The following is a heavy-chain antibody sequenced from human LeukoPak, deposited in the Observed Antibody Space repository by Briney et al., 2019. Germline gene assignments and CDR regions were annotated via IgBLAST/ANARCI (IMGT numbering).Heavy chain of an antibody. J-gene: IGHJ5*02. CDR3: ARRATSGSHCCGFDP. CDR2: FYDSGTASGST. V-gene: IGHV4-59*01. CDR1: RGSISSYY. D-gene: IGHD1-26*01. Sequence: PSETLSLTCTVSRGSISSYYWSWIRQPPGKGLEWIGYFYDSGTASGSTNYNPSLKSRVTISVDTSKNQFSLKLSSVTAADTAVYSCARRATSGSHCCGFDPWGQGTLVTVSS.